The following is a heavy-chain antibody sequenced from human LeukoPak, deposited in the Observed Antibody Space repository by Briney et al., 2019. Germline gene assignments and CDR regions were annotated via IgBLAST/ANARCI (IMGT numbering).Heavy chain of an antibody. V-gene: IGHV4-59*01. CDR1: GGSISSCY. CDR3: ARVLEDYYDSSGYSDAFDI. Sequence: SETLSLTCTVSGGSISSCYWSWIRQPPGKGLEWIGYIYYSGSTNYNPSLKSRVTISVDTSKNQFSLKLSSVTAADTAAYYCARVLEDYYDSSGYSDAFDIWGQGTMVTVSS. D-gene: IGHD3-22*01. J-gene: IGHJ3*02. CDR2: IYYSGST.